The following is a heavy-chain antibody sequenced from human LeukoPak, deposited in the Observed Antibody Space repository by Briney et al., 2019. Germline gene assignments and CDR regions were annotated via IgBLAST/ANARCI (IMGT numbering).Heavy chain of an antibody. Sequence: SQTLSLTCTVSGDSISSGDYYWSWIRQPAGKGLEWIGSIYYSGSTYYNPSLKSRVTISVDTSKNQFSLKLSSVTAADTAVYYCARCVMGYSGYDLDYWGQGTLVTVSS. CDR1: GDSISSGDYY. CDR3: ARCVMGYSGYDLDY. CDR2: IYYSGST. V-gene: IGHV4-30-2*03. J-gene: IGHJ4*02. D-gene: IGHD5-12*01.